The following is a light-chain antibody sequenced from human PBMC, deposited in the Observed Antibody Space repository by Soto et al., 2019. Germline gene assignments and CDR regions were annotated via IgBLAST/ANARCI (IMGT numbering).Light chain of an antibody. CDR1: TGAVTSGYY. Sequence: QTVVTQEPSLTVSPGGTVTLACASSTGAVTSGYYANWFQQKSGQPPGELVYSTGNRYSWSPARFSGSLLGGEAALTLSGVKPEDEAEYYCLLFSGGEWVFGGGTKSPS. CDR3: LLFSGGEWV. CDR2: STG. J-gene: IGLJ3*02. V-gene: IGLV7-43*01.